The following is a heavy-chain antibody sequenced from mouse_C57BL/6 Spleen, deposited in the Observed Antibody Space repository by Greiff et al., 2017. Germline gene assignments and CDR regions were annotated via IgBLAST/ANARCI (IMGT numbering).Heavy chain of an antibody. D-gene: IGHD2-3*01. J-gene: IGHJ3*01. CDR1: GYTFTSYW. V-gene: IGHV1-59*01. CDR3: ASIYDAYQGFAY. Sequence: QVQLQQPGAELVRPGTSVKLSCKASGYTFTSYWMHWVKQRPGQGLEWIGVIDPSDSYTNYNQKFKGKATLTVDTSSSTAYMQLSSLTSEDSAVYYCASIYDAYQGFAYWGQGTLVTVSA. CDR2: IDPSDSYT.